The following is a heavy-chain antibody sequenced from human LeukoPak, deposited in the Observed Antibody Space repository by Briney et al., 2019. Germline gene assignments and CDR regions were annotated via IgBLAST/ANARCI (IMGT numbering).Heavy chain of an antibody. D-gene: IGHD2-15*01. CDR1: GFTFDDYA. CDR2: ISWDGGTI. J-gene: IGHJ4*02. Sequence: GGSLRLSCGASGFTFDDYAMHWVRQAPGKSLEWVSLISWDGGTIYYADSVKGRFTISRDNSKDSLYLQMNSLRTEDAALYYCAKACLGHCSGGNCYFDYWGQGTLITVSS. CDR3: AKACLGHCSGGNCYFDY. V-gene: IGHV3-43D*03.